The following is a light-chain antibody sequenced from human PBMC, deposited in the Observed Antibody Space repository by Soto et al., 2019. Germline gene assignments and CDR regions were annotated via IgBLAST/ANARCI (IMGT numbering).Light chain of an antibody. Sequence: EILLTQSPSTLSLSPGEGVTLSCRASQSVTVNSLAWYQQKPGQAPRLLIYAASTRAAAVPDWFTGSGSGTDFALTISRLEPEDFGVYYCQQYGDSPLTSGRGTKLDIK. CDR1: QSVTVNS. V-gene: IGKV3-20*01. J-gene: IGKJ3*01. CDR3: QQYGDSPLT. CDR2: AAS.